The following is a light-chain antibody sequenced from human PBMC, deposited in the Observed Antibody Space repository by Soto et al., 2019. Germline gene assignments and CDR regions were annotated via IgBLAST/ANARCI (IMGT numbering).Light chain of an antibody. CDR2: DAS. CDR3: QVRDVWPS. CDR1: QSLSTS. Sequence: IVLTQSPVTLAVSPGERAVLSCRASQSLSTSLAWYQHKPGQAPRLFIYDASKRAPGIPARFSGSGSGTDFTLTISSLEPEDFAVYYCQVRDVWPSFGQGTKV. J-gene: IGKJ1*01. V-gene: IGKV3-11*01.